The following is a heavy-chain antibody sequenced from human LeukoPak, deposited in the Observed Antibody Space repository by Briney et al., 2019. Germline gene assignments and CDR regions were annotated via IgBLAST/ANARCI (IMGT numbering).Heavy chain of an antibody. CDR1: GFTFSSYE. J-gene: IGHJ4*02. CDR3: ARDRGSTEFDY. Sequence: PGGSLRLSCAASGFTFSSYEMNWVRQAPGKGLEWVSYISNSGSTIYYTDSVKGRFTISRDNAKNSLYLQMNSLRAEDTAVYFCARDRGSTEFDYWGQGTLVTVSS. D-gene: IGHD1-26*01. CDR2: ISNSGSTI. V-gene: IGHV3-48*03.